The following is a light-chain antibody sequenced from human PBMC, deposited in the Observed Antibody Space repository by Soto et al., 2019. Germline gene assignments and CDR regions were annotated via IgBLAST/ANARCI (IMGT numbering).Light chain of an antibody. J-gene: IGLJ2*01. CDR3: SSYAGTKKYII. V-gene: IGLV2-8*01. Sequence: QSVLTQPPSASGSPGQSVTISCTGTSSDVGAYNFVSWYQQHPGKAPKLMISEVTKRPSGVPDRFSGSKSDNTASLTVSGLQAEDEADYYCSSYAGTKKYIIFGGGTKLTVL. CDR2: EVT. CDR1: SSDVGAYNF.